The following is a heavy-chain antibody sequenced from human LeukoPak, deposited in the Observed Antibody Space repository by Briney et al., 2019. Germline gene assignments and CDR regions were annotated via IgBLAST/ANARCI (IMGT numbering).Heavy chain of an antibody. CDR1: GFTSSSYA. J-gene: IGHJ6*02. Sequence: PGRSLRLSCAASGFTSSSYAMPWVRQAPGKGLEWVAVISYDGSNKYYADSVKGRFTISRDNSKNTLYLQMNSLRAEDTAVYYCAKVYGRYYCYGMDVWGQGTTVTVSS. CDR2: ISYDGSNK. CDR3: AKVYGRYYCYGMDV. D-gene: IGHD2/OR15-2a*01. V-gene: IGHV3-30-3*01.